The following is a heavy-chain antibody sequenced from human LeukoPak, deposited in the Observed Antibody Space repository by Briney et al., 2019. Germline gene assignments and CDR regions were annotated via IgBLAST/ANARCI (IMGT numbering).Heavy chain of an antibody. CDR3: ATSPGRFGEPLVDY. CDR1: GYSLTKLS. J-gene: IGHJ4*02. Sequence: ASVKVSCKVSGYSLTKLSMHCVRQAPGKGLEWMGSFDPEDGETIYAQKFQGRVTMTEDTSTDTAYMELSSLRSEDTAVYYGATSPGRFGEPLVDYWGQGTLVTVSS. CDR2: FDPEDGET. D-gene: IGHD3-10*01. V-gene: IGHV1-24*01.